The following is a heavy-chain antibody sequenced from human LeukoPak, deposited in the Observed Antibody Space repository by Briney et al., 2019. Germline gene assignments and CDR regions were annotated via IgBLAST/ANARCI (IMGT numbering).Heavy chain of an antibody. CDR3: ARAGDGGESFDY. Sequence: RASVKVSCKASGYTFSDNYIHWVRQAPGQGLEWMGWINPTSGGTEYAPKFQGRVTMTRDTSITTTYMELSRLTSDDTAVYYCARAGDGGESFDYWGQGTLVTVSS. D-gene: IGHD2-21*01. CDR2: INPTSGGT. CDR1: GYTFSDNY. V-gene: IGHV1-2*02. J-gene: IGHJ4*02.